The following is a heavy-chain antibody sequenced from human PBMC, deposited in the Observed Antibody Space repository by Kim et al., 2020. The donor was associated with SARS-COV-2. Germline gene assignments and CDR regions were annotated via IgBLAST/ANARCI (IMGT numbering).Heavy chain of an antibody. CDR1: GFTFSSYA. V-gene: IGHV3-23*03. CDR2: IYSGGSST. CDR3: AKDAEAYYDSSGKAGFFDY. J-gene: IGHJ4*02. D-gene: IGHD3-22*01. Sequence: GGSLRLSCAASGFTFSSYAMSWVRQAPGKGLEWVSVIYSGGSSTYYADSVKGRFTISRDNSKNTLYLQMNSLRAEDTAVYYCAKDAEAYYDSSGKAGFFDYWGQGTLVTVSS.